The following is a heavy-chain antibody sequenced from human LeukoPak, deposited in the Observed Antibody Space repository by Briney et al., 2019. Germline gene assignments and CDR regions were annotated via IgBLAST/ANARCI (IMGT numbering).Heavy chain of an antibody. CDR3: AKDIRVAAAGLDY. V-gene: IGHV3-43*01. J-gene: IGHJ4*02. CDR2: ISWDGGST. CDR1: GFTFDDYT. D-gene: IGHD6-13*01. Sequence: GGSLRLSCVASGFTFDDYTIHWVHQAPGKGLEWLSLISWDGGSTYYAESVKGRFTISRDNSKNSLYLQMNSLRTEGTAFYYCAKDIRVAAAGLDYWGQGTLVTVSS.